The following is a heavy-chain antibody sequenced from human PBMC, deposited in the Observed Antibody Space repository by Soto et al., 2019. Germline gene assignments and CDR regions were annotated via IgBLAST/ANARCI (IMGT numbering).Heavy chain of an antibody. CDR3: ARVIEALKITHPYHFDS. V-gene: IGHV3-53*01. CDR1: GVSISTHS. Sequence: PGGSLSLACPVAGVSISTHSMNRESQPPGKELKWVTEISPSGTTYSGVTVRGRLTISRDSSANTVHLQMSRLRVDDTAIYYCARVIEALKITHPYHFDSWGQGTVVNVSS. J-gene: IGHJ5*01. CDR2: ISPSGTT.